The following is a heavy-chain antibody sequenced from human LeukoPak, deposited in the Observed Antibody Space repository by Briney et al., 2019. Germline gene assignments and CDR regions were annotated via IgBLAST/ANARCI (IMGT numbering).Heavy chain of an antibody. CDR1: GFTSSDYY. J-gene: IGHJ5*02. D-gene: IGHD2-2*01. CDR2: ISSIGGTF. Sequence: PGGSLRLSCAASGFTSSDYYMSWIRQAPGKGLEGVSYISSIGGTFYYADSVKGRFTISRDNAKNSLYLQMNSLRAEDTAVYYCARGGCSSTSCYYLHIGSLNWFDPWGQGTLVTVSS. CDR3: ARGGCSSTSCYYLHIGSLNWFDP. V-gene: IGHV3-11*01.